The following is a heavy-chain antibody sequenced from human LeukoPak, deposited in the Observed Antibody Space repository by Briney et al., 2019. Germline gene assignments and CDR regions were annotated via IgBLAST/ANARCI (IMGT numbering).Heavy chain of an antibody. CDR2: ISSSGSTI. CDR3: ARAVRYDYVWGSYLDY. V-gene: IGHV3-48*03. D-gene: IGHD3-16*02. CDR1: GFTFSSYE. J-gene: IGHJ4*02. Sequence: HPGGSLRLSCAASGFTFSSYEMNWVRQAPGKGLEWVSYISSSGSTIYYADSVKGRFTISRDNAKNSLYQQMNSLRAEDTAVYYCARAVRYDYVWGSYLDYWGQGTLVTVSS.